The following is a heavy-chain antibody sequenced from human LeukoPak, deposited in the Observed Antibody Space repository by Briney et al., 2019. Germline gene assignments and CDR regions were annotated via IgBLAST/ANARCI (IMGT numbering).Heavy chain of an antibody. J-gene: IGHJ4*02. D-gene: IGHD3-10*01. Sequence: PGGSLRLSCATSGFSFSDYYMTWIRQAPGKGLEWISYISSSGTSTKHADSVKERFAISRDNAKNSLYPQMNSLRAEDTAVYYCARDLFAYGSGTPYWGQGTLVTVSS. CDR1: GFSFSDYY. CDR3: ARDLFAYGSGTPY. V-gene: IGHV3-11*05. CDR2: ISSSGTST.